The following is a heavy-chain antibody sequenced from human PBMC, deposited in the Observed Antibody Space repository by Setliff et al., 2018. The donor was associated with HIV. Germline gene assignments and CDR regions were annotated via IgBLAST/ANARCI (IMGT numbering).Heavy chain of an antibody. V-gene: IGHV4-4*07. CDR2: IDSSGTT. CDR1: GGSISSYY. D-gene: IGHD3-10*01. CDR3: ARDRHSSGLGSYGS. J-gene: IGHJ5*02. Sequence: NPSETLSLTCSVSGGSISSYYWSWIRQHPGKGLEWIGRIDSSGTTDYKPSLKGRVAISVDTSRNQFSLRVTSVTAADTAVYFCARDRHSSGLGSYGSWGPGILVTVSS.